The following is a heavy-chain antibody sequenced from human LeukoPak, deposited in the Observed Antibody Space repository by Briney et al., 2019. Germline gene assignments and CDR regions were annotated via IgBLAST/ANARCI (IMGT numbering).Heavy chain of an antibody. V-gene: IGHV3-30*02. J-gene: IGHJ4*02. CDR1: GFTFSSYG. CDR3: AKDPSFRPGYFDY. Sequence: GGSLRLSCAASGFTFSSYGMHWVRQAPGKGLEWVAFIRYDGSNKYYADSVKGRFTISRDNSMNTLYLQMNSLRAEDTAVYYCAKDPSFRPGYFDYWGQGTLVTVSS. CDR2: IRYDGSNK.